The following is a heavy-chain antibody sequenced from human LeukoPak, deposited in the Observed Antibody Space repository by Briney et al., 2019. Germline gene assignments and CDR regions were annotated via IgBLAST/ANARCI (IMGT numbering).Heavy chain of an antibody. Sequence: GGSLRLSCAASGFTFSDYYMSWIRQAPGKGLEWVSAISGSGGSTYYADSVKGRFTISRDNSKNTLYLQMNSLRAEDTAVYYCAKGSGYVYYYYMDVWGKGTTVTVSS. D-gene: IGHD5-12*01. CDR2: ISGSGGST. CDR3: AKGSGYVYYYYMDV. CDR1: GFTFSDYY. J-gene: IGHJ6*03. V-gene: IGHV3-23*01.